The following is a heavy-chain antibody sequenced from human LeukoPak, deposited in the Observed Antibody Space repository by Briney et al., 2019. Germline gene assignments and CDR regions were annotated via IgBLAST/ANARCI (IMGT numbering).Heavy chain of an antibody. J-gene: IGHJ3*02. CDR2: IYTSGST. CDR3: ARDSYGSGSYTPPDAFDI. V-gene: IGHV4-4*07. Sequence: PSETLSLTCTVSGGSISSYYWSWIRQPAGKGLEWIGRIYTSGSTNYNPSLKSRVTVSVDTSKNQFSLKLSSVTAADTAVYYCARDSYGSGSYTPPDAFDIWGQGTMVTVSS. D-gene: IGHD3-10*01. CDR1: GGSISSYY.